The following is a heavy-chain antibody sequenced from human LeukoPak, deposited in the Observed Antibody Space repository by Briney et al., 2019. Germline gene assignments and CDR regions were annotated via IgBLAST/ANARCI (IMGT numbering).Heavy chain of an antibody. D-gene: IGHD1-26*01. CDR3: ASYRVSHGMDV. J-gene: IGHJ6*02. CDR1: GFTFSTYW. V-gene: IGHV3-7*01. Sequence: GGSLRLSCAASGFTFSTYWMAWVRQAPGKGLEWVANIKGDGSEKYQGDSVTGRFTISRDNAKNSLYLQMNSLRAEDTAIYYCASYRVSHGMDVWGQGTTVTVSS. CDR2: IKGDGSEK.